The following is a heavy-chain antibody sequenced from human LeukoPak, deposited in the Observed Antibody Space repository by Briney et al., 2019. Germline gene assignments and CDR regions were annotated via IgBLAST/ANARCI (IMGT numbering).Heavy chain of an antibody. CDR2: ISYDGSNK. CDR1: GFTFSSYA. V-gene: IGHV3-30-3*02. CDR3: AKSGWHGDNYFDY. Sequence: GGSLRLSCAASGFTFSSYAMHRVRQAPGKGLEWVAVISYDGSNKYYADSVKGRFTISRDNSKNTLYLQMNSLRAEDTAVYYCAKSGWHGDNYFDYWGQGTLVTVSS. D-gene: IGHD6-19*01. J-gene: IGHJ4*02.